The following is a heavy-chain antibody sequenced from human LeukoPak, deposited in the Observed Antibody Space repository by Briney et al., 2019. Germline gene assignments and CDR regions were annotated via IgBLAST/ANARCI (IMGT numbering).Heavy chain of an antibody. D-gene: IGHD3-16*02. CDR3: AGGIRLGELSSSEYFQH. CDR1: GGTFSSYA. V-gene: IGHV1-2*04. Sequence: ASVKVSCKASGGTFSSYAISWVRQAPGQGLEWMGWINPNSGGTNYAQKFQGWVTMTRDTSISTAYMELSRLRSDDTAVYYCAGGIRLGELSSSEYFQHWGQGTLVTVSS. J-gene: IGHJ1*01. CDR2: INPNSGGT.